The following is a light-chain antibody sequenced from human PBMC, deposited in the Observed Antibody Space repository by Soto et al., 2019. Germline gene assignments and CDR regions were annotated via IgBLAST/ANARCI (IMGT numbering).Light chain of an antibody. Sequence: EIVMTQSPATLSVSPGERATLSCRASQSVSSNLAWYQQKPGQAPRLLIYGASTRATGIPARFSGSGAGTEFTLNISSLQSEDFAVYYCQQYNSRPPLTFGGGTKVEIK. J-gene: IGKJ4*01. CDR2: GAS. V-gene: IGKV3D-15*01. CDR1: QSVSSN. CDR3: QQYNSRPPLT.